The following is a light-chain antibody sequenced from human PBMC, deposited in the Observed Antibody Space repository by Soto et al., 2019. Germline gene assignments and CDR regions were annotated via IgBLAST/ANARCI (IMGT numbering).Light chain of an antibody. J-gene: IGKJ1*01. V-gene: IGKV1-39*01. CDR1: EPIASY. CDR3: QQTYNPPRT. CDR2: AAS. Sequence: DIQMTQSPSSLSASVGDRVTITCRASEPIASYLNWYQQRPGKAPKLLIYAASSLQSGVPSRFGGSGSSTDFTLTITSLQPEDFATYSCQQTYNPPRTFGQGTRL.